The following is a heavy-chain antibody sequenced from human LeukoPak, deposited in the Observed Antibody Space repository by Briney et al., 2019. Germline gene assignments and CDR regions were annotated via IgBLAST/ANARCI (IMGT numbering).Heavy chain of an antibody. CDR3: ARPMTDYCDRGDYCGLYGL. J-gene: IGHJ4*02. D-gene: IGHD3-22*01. CDR2: IIPIFGTA. V-gene: IGHV1-69*13. Sequence: SVKVSCKASGGTSSSYAISWVRQAPGQGLEWMGGIIPIFGTANYAQKFQGRVTITADESTSTAYMELSSLRSEDTAVYYCARPMTDYCDRGDYCGLYGLWGQGTLVIVSS. CDR1: GGTSSSYA.